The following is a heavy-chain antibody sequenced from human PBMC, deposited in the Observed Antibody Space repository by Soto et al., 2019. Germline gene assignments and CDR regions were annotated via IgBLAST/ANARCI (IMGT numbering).Heavy chain of an antibody. D-gene: IGHD3-22*01. CDR3: AREGRYDSSGGKNAFDI. Sequence: QLQLQESGSGLVKPSQTLSLTCAVSGGSISSGGYSWSWIRQPPGKGLEGIGYIYHSGSTYYNPSLKCRVPISVDRSKNQFSLKLSSVAAADTAVYYCAREGRYDSSGGKNAFDIWGQGTMVTVSS. J-gene: IGHJ3*02. CDR2: IYHSGST. V-gene: IGHV4-30-2*01. CDR1: GGSISSGGYS.